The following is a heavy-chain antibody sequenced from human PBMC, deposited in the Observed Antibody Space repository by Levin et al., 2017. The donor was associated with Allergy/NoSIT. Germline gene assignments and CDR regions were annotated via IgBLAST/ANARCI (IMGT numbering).Heavy chain of an antibody. Sequence: VGSLRLSCAASGFTFSGYTLNWVRQAPGKGLEWVSSISSSSTYIYYADSLKGRFTISRDDAKNSLSLQMNSLRVEDTAVYYCASDGSYDTLDIWGQGTMVTVSS. V-gene: IGHV3-21*01. CDR1: GFTFSGYT. CDR2: ISSSSTYI. D-gene: IGHD6-6*01. CDR3: ASDGSYDTLDI. J-gene: IGHJ3*02.